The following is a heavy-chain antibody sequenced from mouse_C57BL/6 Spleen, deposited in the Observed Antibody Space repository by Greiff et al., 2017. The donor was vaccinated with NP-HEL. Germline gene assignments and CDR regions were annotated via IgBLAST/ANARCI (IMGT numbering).Heavy chain of an antibody. Sequence: EVMLVESGGGLVKPGGSLKLSCAASGFTFSDYGMHWVRQAPEKGLEWVAYISSGSSTIYYADTVKGRFTISRDNAKNTLFLQMTSLRSEDTAMYYCARPGYYGSSSYYFDYWGQGTTLTVSS. V-gene: IGHV5-17*01. D-gene: IGHD1-1*01. CDR2: ISSGSSTI. CDR1: GFTFSDYG. CDR3: ARPGYYGSSSYYFDY. J-gene: IGHJ2*01.